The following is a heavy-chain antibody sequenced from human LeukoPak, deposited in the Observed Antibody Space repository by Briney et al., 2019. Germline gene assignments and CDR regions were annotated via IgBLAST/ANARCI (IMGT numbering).Heavy chain of an antibody. V-gene: IGHV1-46*01. D-gene: IGHD3-10*01. CDR2: IYPSGGSP. Sequence: GASVKVSCKASGYTFTSYGISWVRQAPRQGLEWMGIIYPSGGSPSYAQKFQGRVTMTRDMSTSTVYVELSSLRSEDTAVYYCARDFYGSGRHPDYWGQGTLVTVSS. CDR3: ARDFYGSGRHPDY. CDR1: GYTFTSYG. J-gene: IGHJ4*02.